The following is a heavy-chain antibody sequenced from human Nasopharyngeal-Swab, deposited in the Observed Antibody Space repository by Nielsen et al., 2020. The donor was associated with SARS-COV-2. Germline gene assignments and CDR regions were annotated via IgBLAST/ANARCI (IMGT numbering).Heavy chain of an antibody. V-gene: IGHV4-59*12. Sequence: RQAPGKGLEWIGYIYYSGSTNYNPSLKSRVTMSVDTSKNQFSLKLSSVTAADTAVYYCARDPYAYSSSWYDDSGYFDYWGQGTLVTVSS. CDR3: ARDPYAYSSSWYDDSGYFDY. CDR2: IYYSGST. J-gene: IGHJ4*02. D-gene: IGHD6-13*01.